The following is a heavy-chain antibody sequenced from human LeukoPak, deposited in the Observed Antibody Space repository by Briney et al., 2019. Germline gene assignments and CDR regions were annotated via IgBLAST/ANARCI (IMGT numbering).Heavy chain of an antibody. V-gene: IGHV3-21*01. CDR3: ARPPRNGMDV. CDR1: GFTVSSNY. CDR2: ISSSSSYI. Sequence: GGSLRLSCAASGFTVSSNYMTWVRQAPGKGLEWVSSISSSSSYIYYADSVKGRFTISRDNAKNSLYLQMNSLRAEDTAVYYCARPPRNGMDVWGQGTTVTVSS. J-gene: IGHJ6*02.